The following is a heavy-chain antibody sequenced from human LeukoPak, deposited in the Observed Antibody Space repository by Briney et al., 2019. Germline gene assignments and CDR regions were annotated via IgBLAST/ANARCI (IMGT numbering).Heavy chain of an antibody. CDR1: GGSLSSYY. CDR3: ARHYGNSGYGFFQH. D-gene: IGHD3-22*01. Sequence: SETLSLTCTVSGGSLSSYYWSWIRQPPGKGLEWIGYIYYSGSTNYNPSLNSRVTISIETSKNQFSLKLSSVTAEDTAVYYCARHYGNSGYGFFQHWGQGTLVTASS. V-gene: IGHV4-59*08. J-gene: IGHJ1*01. CDR2: IYYSGST.